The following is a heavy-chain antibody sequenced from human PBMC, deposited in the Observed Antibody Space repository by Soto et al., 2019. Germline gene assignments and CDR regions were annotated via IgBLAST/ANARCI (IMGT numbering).Heavy chain of an antibody. J-gene: IGHJ6*03. D-gene: IGHD3-10*01. CDR2: IWYDGSNK. CDR3: ARPNYYGSGNYMDV. Sequence: QVQLVESGGGVVQPGRSLRLSCAASGFTFSSYGMHWVRQAPGKRLEWVAVIWYDGSNKYYADSVKGRFTISRDNSKNTLYLQMNSLRAEDTAVYYCARPNYYGSGNYMDVWGKGTTVTVSS. CDR1: GFTFSSYG. V-gene: IGHV3-33*01.